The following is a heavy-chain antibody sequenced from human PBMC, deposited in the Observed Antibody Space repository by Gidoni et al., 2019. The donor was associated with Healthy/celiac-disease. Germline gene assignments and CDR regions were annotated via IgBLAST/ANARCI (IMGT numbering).Heavy chain of an antibody. CDR1: GFTFSSYG. D-gene: IGHD5-18*01. CDR3: AGEISLDTAMVTKEVYGMDV. J-gene: IGHJ6*02. Sequence: VESAGGVVQPGRSLRLSSAASGFTFSSYGMLWVRQPPGKGLEWVAVIWYDGSNKYYADSVKGRFTISRDNSKNTLYLQMNSLRAEDTAVYYCAGEISLDTAMVTKEVYGMDVWGQGTTVTVSS. CDR2: IWYDGSNK. V-gene: IGHV3-33*01.